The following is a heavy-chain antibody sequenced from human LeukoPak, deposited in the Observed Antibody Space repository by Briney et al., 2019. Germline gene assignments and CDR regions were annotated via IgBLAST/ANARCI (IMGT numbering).Heavy chain of an antibody. Sequence: EPGGSLRLSCVASGLTFNTYGMSWVRQAPGKGLEWVSAISGTGITTYYADSVKGRFTISRDNSKNTLYLQMNSLRAEDAAIYRCASHNQYFDFWSGFLDYWGQGTLVTVSS. V-gene: IGHV3-23*01. D-gene: IGHD3-3*01. J-gene: IGHJ4*02. CDR2: ISGTGITT. CDR3: ASHNQYFDFWSGFLDY. CDR1: GLTFNTYG.